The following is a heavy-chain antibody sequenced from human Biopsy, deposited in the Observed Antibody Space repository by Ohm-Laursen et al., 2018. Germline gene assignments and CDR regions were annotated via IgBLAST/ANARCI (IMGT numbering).Heavy chain of an antibody. CDR3: ARDSGGMATILDAFDL. Sequence: SDTLSLTCTVSGDSVTKYCWSWIRQPPGKGLEWIGHIYYSVMTNYNPSLKSRVTISVDTSKNQFSLRLSSVTAADTAVYYCARDSGGMATILDAFDLWGQGTMVTVSP. CDR2: IYYSVMT. CDR1: GDSVTKYC. J-gene: IGHJ3*01. V-gene: IGHV4-59*02. D-gene: IGHD5-24*01.